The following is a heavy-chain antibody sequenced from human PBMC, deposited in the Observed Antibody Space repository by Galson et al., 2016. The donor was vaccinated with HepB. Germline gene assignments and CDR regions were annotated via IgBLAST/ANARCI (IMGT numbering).Heavy chain of an antibody. D-gene: IGHD3-22*01. J-gene: IGHJ4*02. V-gene: IGHV1-46*01. Sequence: SVKVSCKASGYTFTKYYMHWVRQAPGQGLEWMGVINPRDGGTVYTRKFQGRVTVTRDMSTSTVNMELSSLKSEDTAVYYCATYSSSPANFDYWGQGTLVIVSA. CDR2: INPRDGGT. CDR3: ATYSSSPANFDY. CDR1: GYTFTKYY.